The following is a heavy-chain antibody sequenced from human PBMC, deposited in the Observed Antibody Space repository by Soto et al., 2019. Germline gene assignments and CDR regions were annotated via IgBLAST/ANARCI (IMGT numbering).Heavy chain of an antibody. V-gene: IGHV1-46*01. CDR1: GYTFTSYE. J-gene: IGHJ4*02. D-gene: IGHD5-12*01. CDR2: INPSGGST. Sequence: QVQLVQSGAEVKKPGASVKVSCKASGYTFTSYEMYWVRQAPGQGLEWMGIINPSGGSTTYAQKFQGRVTMTRDTSTSTVYMELSSLTSEDTAVYYCARDRRDGYNTFDYWGQGTLVTVSS. CDR3: ARDRRDGYNTFDY.